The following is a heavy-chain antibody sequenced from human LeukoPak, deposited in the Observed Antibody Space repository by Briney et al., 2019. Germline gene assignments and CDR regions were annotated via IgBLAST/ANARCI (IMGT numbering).Heavy chain of an antibody. J-gene: IGHJ4*02. CDR1: GGSISSSSYY. Sequence: SETLSLTCTVSGGSISSSSYYWGWIRQPPGRGLEWIGSIYYSGSTYYNPSLKSRVTISVDTSKNQFSLKLSSVTAADTAVYYCARVPLVGATPVDYWGQGTLVTVSS. CDR3: ARVPLVGATPVDY. CDR2: IYYSGST. V-gene: IGHV4-39*07. D-gene: IGHD1-26*01.